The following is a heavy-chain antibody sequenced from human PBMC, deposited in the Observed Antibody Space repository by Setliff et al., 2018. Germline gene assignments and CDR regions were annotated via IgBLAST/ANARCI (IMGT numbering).Heavy chain of an antibody. Sequence: ASVKVSCKTSGYLLTSYGLTWVRQAPGQGLDWLGWISPYNGHTNYAQNLQGRVTMTTDTSTNTAYMEMRGLRSDDTAVYYCSRLVRYCTTTTCQTLSGGEHWGPGTLVTVSS. V-gene: IGHV1-18*01. CDR1: GYLLTSYG. CDR3: SRLVRYCTTTTCQTLSGGEH. CDR2: ISPYNGHT. J-gene: IGHJ1*01. D-gene: IGHD2-8*01.